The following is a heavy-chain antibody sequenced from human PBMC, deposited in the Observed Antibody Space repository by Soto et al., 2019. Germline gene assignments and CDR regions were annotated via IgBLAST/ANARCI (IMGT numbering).Heavy chain of an antibody. V-gene: IGHV4-30-2*01. J-gene: IGHJ3*01. CDR3: ARVPTP. CDR1: GGSISSVGYS. Sequence: TSETLSLTCAVSGGSISSVGYSWGWIRQPPGKGLEWIGYIYHSGSTYYNPSLKSRVTISVDRSKNQFSLKLSSVTAADTAVYYCARVPTPWGQGTMVTVSS. CDR2: IYHSGST.